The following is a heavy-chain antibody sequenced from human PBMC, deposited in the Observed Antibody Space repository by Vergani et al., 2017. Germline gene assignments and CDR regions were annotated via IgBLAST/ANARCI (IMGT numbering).Heavy chain of an antibody. D-gene: IGHD2-15*01. CDR1: GFTFSSYA. Sequence: EVQLLESGGGLVQPGGSLRLSCAASGFTFSSYAMSWVRQAPGKGLEWVSAISGSGGSTYYADSVKGRFTISRDNSKNTLYLQMNSLRAEDTAVYYCAKDTRYCSGGSCQTPFDYWGQGTLVTVSS. CDR3: AKDTRYCSGGSCQTPFDY. J-gene: IGHJ4*02. CDR2: ISGSGGST. V-gene: IGHV3-23*01.